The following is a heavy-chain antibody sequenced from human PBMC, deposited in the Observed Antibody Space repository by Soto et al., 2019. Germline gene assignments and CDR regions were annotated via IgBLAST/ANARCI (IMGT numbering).Heavy chain of an antibody. CDR2: IIPIFGTT. J-gene: IGHJ6*02. CDR1: GGTFSNDA. D-gene: IGHD3-10*01. Sequence: QEQLVQAGAEVKKPGSSVRISCRASGGTFSNDAVSWVRQAPGQGLQWMGGIIPIFGTTHYAQKFQGRVTITADESTATAYMELRIVTSEDTAVYYSATGLRTGNYGMDVWGPGTAVTVSS. V-gene: IGHV1-69*01. CDR3: ATGLRTGNYGMDV.